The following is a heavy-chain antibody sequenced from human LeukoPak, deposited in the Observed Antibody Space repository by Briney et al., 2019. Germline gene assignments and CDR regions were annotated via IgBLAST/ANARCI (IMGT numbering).Heavy chain of an antibody. V-gene: IGHV3-48*03. D-gene: IGHD3-22*01. CDR3: AREVHYYDSSGYFSNWFDP. CDR1: GCTFSSYE. CDR2: ISSSGSTI. Sequence: PGGSLRLSCAASGCTFSSYEMNWVRQAPGKGLEWVSYISSSGSTIYYADSVKGRLTISRDNAKNSLYLQMNSLRAEDTAVYYCAREVHYYDSSGYFSNWFDPWGQGTLVTVSS. J-gene: IGHJ5*02.